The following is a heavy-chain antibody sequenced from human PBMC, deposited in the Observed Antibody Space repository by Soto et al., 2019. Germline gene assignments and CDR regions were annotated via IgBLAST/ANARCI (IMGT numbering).Heavy chain of an antibody. CDR2: ISYDGSNK. D-gene: IGHD6-19*01. CDR1: GFTFSSYA. Sequence: GGSLRLSCAASGFTFSSYAMHWVRQAPGKGLEWVAVISYDGSNKYYADSVKGRFTISRDNSKNTLYLQMNSLRAEDTAVYYCASDMTGYSSGWYEVWGQGTLVTVSS. V-gene: IGHV3-30-3*01. CDR3: ASDMTGYSSGWYEV. J-gene: IGHJ4*02.